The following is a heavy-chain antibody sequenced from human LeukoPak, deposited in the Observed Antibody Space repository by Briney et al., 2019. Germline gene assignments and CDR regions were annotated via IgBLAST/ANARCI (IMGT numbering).Heavy chain of an antibody. D-gene: IGHD2-15*01. CDR3: AKGREVAGSNWFDP. Sequence: SETLSLTCTVSGGFISSYDWMWLTQPAGQGLEWIGRFYTSGTANYNPYFESRVTMSVDTSKNQFSVKLRSVTAAAPAVYYYAKGREVAGSNWFDPWGQGSLVTVSS. CDR1: GGFISSYD. J-gene: IGHJ5*02. V-gene: IGHV4-4*07. CDR2: FYTSGTA.